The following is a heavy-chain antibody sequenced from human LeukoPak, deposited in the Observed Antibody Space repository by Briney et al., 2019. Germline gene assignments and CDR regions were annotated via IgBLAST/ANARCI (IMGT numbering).Heavy chain of an antibody. J-gene: IGHJ4*02. Sequence: ASVKVSCKASGYTFTSYGISWVRQAPGQGLEWMGIINPSGGSTSYAQKFQGRVTMTRDMSTSTVYMELSSLRSEDTAVYYCARDGSGYDYVLGYWGQGTLVTVSS. V-gene: IGHV1-46*01. CDR3: ARDGSGYDYVLGY. CDR1: GYTFTSYG. CDR2: INPSGGST. D-gene: IGHD5-12*01.